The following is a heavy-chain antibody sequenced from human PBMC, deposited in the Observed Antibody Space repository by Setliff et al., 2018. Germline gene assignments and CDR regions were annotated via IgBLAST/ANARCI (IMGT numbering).Heavy chain of an antibody. V-gene: IGHV4-61*09. J-gene: IGHJ4*01. Sequence: SETLSLTCSVSGGSISSGSDYWTWIRQPAGKGLEWIGHIYTSGITNYNPSLKTRVTMSVDTSKNQISLKLSSVTAADTAVYYCARDRVIVASGRRGFYFDYWGHGTQVTVSS. CDR1: GGSISSGSDY. CDR2: IYTSGIT. CDR3: ARDRVIVASGRRGFYFDY. D-gene: IGHD5-12*01.